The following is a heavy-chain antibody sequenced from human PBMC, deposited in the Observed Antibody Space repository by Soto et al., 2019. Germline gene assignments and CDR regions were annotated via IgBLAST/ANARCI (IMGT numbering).Heavy chain of an antibody. J-gene: IGHJ4*02. CDR2: ISGSGGST. Sequence: LRLSCAASGFTFSSYAMTWVRQAPGKGLEWVSAISGSGGSTYSADSVKGRFTISRDNSKNTLYLQMNSLRVEDTAVYYCAKAVSSGWYYFDYWGQGALVTAPQ. V-gene: IGHV3-23*01. D-gene: IGHD6-19*01. CDR1: GFTFSSYA. CDR3: AKAVSSGWYYFDY.